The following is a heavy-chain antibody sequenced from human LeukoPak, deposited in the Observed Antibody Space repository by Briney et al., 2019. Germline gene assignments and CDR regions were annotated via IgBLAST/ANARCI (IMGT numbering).Heavy chain of an antibody. D-gene: IGHD3-10*01. CDR3: ARASGYYGSDWFDP. Sequence: ASVKVSCKASGYTFTSYDINWVRQATGQGLERMGWMNPNSGNTGYAQKFQGRVTITRNTSISTAYMELSSLRSEDTAVYYCARASGYYGSDWFDPWGREPWSPSPQ. CDR1: GYTFTSYD. J-gene: IGHJ5*02. V-gene: IGHV1-8*03. CDR2: MNPNSGNT.